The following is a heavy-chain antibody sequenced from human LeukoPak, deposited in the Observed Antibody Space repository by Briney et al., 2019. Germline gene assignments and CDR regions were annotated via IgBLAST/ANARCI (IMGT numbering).Heavy chain of an antibody. D-gene: IGHD3-22*01. CDR1: GFTVSSNY. CDR3: AREPQGDSSGYDAFDI. Sequence: GGSLRLSCAASGFTVSSNYMTWVRQAPGKGLEWVSVIYSGGSTYYADSVKGGFTLSRDNPKNTLFLQMNSLRAEDTAVYYCAREPQGDSSGYDAFDIWGQGTMVTVSS. V-gene: IGHV3-66*01. CDR2: IYSGGST. J-gene: IGHJ3*02.